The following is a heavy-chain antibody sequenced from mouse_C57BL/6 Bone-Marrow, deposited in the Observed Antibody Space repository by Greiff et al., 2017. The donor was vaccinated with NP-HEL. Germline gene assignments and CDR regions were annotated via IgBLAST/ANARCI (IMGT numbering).Heavy chain of an antibody. J-gene: IGHJ1*03. D-gene: IGHD1-1*01. Sequence: EVQLQESGPELVKPGASVKISCKASGYSFTDYNMNWVKQSNGKSLEWIGVINPNYGTTSYNQKFKGKATLTVDQSSSTAYMQLNSLTSEDSAVYYCARLSPITTVVDHWYFDVWGTGTTVTVSS. CDR1: GYSFTDYN. CDR3: ARLSPITTVVDHWYFDV. V-gene: IGHV1-39*01. CDR2: INPNYGTT.